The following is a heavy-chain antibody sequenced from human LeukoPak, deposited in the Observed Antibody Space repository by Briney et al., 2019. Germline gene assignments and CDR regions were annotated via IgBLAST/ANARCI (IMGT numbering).Heavy chain of an antibody. V-gene: IGHV4-30-4*02. CDR2: IYYSGST. J-gene: IGHJ6*02. CDR3: ARDQFWSGYYHYYGMDV. Sequence: SETLSLTCTVSGGSISSGDYYWSWIRQPPGKGLEWIGYIYYSGSTYYNPSLKSRVTISVDTSKNQFSLKLSSVTAADTAVYYCARDQFWSGYYHYYGMDVWGQGTTVTVSS. D-gene: IGHD3-3*01. CDR1: GGSISSGDYY.